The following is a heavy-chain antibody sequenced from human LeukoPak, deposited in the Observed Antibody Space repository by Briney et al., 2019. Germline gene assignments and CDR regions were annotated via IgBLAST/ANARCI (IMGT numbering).Heavy chain of an antibody. CDR3: ARAAVPAAIPSYYYYYMDV. CDR1: GYTFTSYD. V-gene: IGHV1-46*01. D-gene: IGHD2-2*02. J-gene: IGHJ6*03. Sequence: EASVKVSCKASGYTFTSYDINWVRQATGQGLEWMGIINPSGGSTSYAQKFQGRVTMTRDTSTSAVYMELSSLRSEDTAVYYCARAAVPAAIPSYYYYYMDVWGKGTTVTVSS. CDR2: INPSGGST.